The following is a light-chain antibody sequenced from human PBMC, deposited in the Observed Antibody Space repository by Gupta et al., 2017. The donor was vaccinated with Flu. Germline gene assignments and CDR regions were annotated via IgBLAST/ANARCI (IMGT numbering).Light chain of an antibody. CDR1: SGTIGSNP. CDR2: QGK. Sequence: LTQPHSASESPGRTAAISCPRSSGTIGSNPLPWYQLRPRSSPTPPIFQGKRRTSGAPDRCSGSIDTSSNTASLTISGLKMEAEADYYCQAFDTNNHVIFGGGTKLAV. J-gene: IGLJ2*01. V-gene: IGLV6-57*01. CDR3: QAFDTNNHVI.